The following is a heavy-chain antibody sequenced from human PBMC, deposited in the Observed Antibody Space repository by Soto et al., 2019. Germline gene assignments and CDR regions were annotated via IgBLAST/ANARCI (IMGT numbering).Heavy chain of an antibody. CDR1: GGTFSSYT. CDR3: ARDRYSGYDRRGGLDY. D-gene: IGHD5-12*01. Sequence: QVQLVQSGAEVKKPGSSVKVSCKASGGTFSSYTISWVRQAPGQGLEWMGRIIPILGIANYAQKFQGRVTITADKSTSTAYMELSSLRSEDTAGYYCARDRYSGYDRRGGLDYWGQGTLVNVSS. CDR2: IIPILGIA. J-gene: IGHJ4*02. V-gene: IGHV1-69*08.